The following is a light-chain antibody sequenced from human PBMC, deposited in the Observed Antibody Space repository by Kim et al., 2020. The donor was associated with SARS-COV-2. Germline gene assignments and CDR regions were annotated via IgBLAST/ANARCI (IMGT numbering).Light chain of an antibody. J-gene: IGLJ1*01. CDR1: KLGDKY. V-gene: IGLV3-1*01. CDR3: QAWDSTTYV. Sequence: SYELTQPPSVSVSPGQTASITCSGDKLGDKYACWYQQKTGQSPVLVIYEDRKRPTGIPERFSGSNSGNTATLTISGTQAMDEADYYCQAWDSTTYVFGTG. CDR2: EDR.